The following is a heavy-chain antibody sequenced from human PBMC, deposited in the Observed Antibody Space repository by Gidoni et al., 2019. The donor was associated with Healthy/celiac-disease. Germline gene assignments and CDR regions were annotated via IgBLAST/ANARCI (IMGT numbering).Heavy chain of an antibody. CDR1: GFTFSSYG. CDR2: IWYDGSNK. V-gene: IGHV3-33*01. D-gene: IGHD3-22*01. CDR3: ARGRYYYDSSGSDFDY. Sequence: QVQLVESGGGVVQPGRSLRLSCAASGFTFSSYGMHWVRQAPGKGLEWVAVIWYDGSNKYYADSVKGRFTISRDNSKNTLYLQMNSLRAEDTAVYYCARGRYYYDSSGSDFDYWGQGTLVTVSS. J-gene: IGHJ4*02.